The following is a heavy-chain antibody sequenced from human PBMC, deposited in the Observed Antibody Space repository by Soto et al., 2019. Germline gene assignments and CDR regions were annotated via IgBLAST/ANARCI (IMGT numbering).Heavy chain of an antibody. J-gene: IGHJ1*01. D-gene: IGHD3-22*01. V-gene: IGHV4-31*03. CDR2: IYYSGST. CDR3: SFFEALNYNDSSGPSEYFQH. Sequence: SETLSLTCTVSGGSISSGGYYWSWIRQHPGKGLEWIGYIYYSGSTYYNPSLKSRVTISVDTSKNQFSLKLSSVTAADTAVYYCSFFEALNYNDSSGPSEYFQHWGQGTLVTVSS. CDR1: GGSISSGGYY.